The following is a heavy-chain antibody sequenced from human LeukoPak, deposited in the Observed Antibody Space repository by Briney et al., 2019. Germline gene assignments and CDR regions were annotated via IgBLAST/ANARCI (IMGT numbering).Heavy chain of an antibody. V-gene: IGHV3-11*01. CDR2: ISSSGSTI. D-gene: IGHD6-6*01. CDR3: AREISISIAARGGFDY. Sequence: GGSLRLSCAVSGFTFSNYYMSWIRQAPGKGLEWVSYISSSGSTIYYADSVKGRFTISRDNAKNSLYLQMNSLRAEDTALYYCAREISISIAARGGFDYWGQGTLVTVSS. J-gene: IGHJ4*02. CDR1: GFTFSNYY.